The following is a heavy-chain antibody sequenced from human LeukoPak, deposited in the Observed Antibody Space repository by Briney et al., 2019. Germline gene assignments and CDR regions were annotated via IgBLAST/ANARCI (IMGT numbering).Heavy chain of an antibody. CDR1: AYTFTDDY. Sequence: GASVRVSCKASAYTFTDDYMHWVRQAPGQGLEWLGWINPNSGGTNYAQKFQGRVTMTRDTSISTAYMELCRLRSDDTAVYYCARDLGVFGPKSRAFDIWGQRTMVTVSS. D-gene: IGHD3-3*01. J-gene: IGHJ3*02. CDR3: ARDLGVFGPKSRAFDI. V-gene: IGHV1-2*02. CDR2: INPNSGGT.